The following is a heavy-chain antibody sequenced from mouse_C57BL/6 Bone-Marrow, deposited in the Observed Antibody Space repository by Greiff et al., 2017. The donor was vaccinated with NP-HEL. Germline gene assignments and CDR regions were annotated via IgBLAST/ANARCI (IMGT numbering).Heavy chain of an antibody. V-gene: IGHV1-81*01. CDR1: GYTFTSYG. CDR3: ATWDYYGSPYYFDY. Sequence: VHLVESGAELARPGASVKLSCKASGYTFTSYGISWVKQRTGQGLEWIGEIYPRSGNTYYNEKFKGKATLTADKSSSTAYMELRSLTSEDSAVYFCATWDYYGSPYYFDYWGQGTTLTVSS. CDR2: IYPRSGNT. J-gene: IGHJ2*01. D-gene: IGHD1-1*01.